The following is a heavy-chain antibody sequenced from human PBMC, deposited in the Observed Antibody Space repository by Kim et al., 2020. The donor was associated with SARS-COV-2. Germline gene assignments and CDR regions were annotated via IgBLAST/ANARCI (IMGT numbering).Heavy chain of an antibody. J-gene: IGHJ6*02. CDR3: AKATYILSLRAIFGVVIPLGMDV. CDR2: ISGSGGST. D-gene: IGHD3-3*01. CDR1: GFTFSSYA. Sequence: GGSLRLSCAASGFTFSSYAMSWVRQAPGKGLEWVSAISGSGGSTYYADSVKGRFTISRDNSKNTLYLQMNSLRAEDTAVYYCAKATYILSLRAIFGVVIPLGMDVWGQGTTVTVSS. V-gene: IGHV3-23*01.